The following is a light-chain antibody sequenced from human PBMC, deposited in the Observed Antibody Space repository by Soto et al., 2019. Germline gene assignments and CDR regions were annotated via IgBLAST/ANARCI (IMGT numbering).Light chain of an antibody. CDR3: CSYAGGXYV. CDR2: DVS. J-gene: IGLJ1*01. Sequence: QSVLTQPPSVSGSPGQSVTISCTGTSSDVGGYNYVSWYQQHPGKAPKVIIFDVSKRPSGVPDRFSGSKSGSTASLTISGLQPDDEADYYCCSYAGGXYVVGTGTKVTVL. CDR1: SSDVGGYNY. V-gene: IGLV2-11*01.